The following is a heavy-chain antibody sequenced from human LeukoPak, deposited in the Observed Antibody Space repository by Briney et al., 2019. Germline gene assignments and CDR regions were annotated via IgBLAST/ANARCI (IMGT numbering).Heavy chain of an antibody. V-gene: IGHV5-51*01. D-gene: IGHD3-10*01. CDR1: GYSFTSYW. CDR2: IYPGDSDT. J-gene: IGHJ6*02. Sequence: GESLKISCKGSGYSFTSYWIGWVRQMPGKGLEWMGIIYPGDSDTRYSPSFQGQVTISADKSISTAYLQRSSLKASDTAMYYCARQASTITMVRGVINYYYYGMDVWGQGTTVTVSS. CDR3: ARQASTITMVRGVINYYYYGMDV.